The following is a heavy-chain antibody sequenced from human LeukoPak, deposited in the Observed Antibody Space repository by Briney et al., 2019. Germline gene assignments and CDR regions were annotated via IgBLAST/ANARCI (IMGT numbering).Heavy chain of an antibody. V-gene: IGHV3-73*01. CDR3: TSDIVATEQKDYYYYYMDV. CDR2: IRSKANSYAT. D-gene: IGHD5-12*01. J-gene: IGHJ6*03. Sequence: PGGSLRLSCAASGFTFSGSAMHWVRQASGKGLEWVGRIRSKANSYATAYAASVKGRFTISRDDSKNTAYLQMNSLKTEDTAVYYCTSDIVATEQKDYYYYYMDVWGKGTTVTVSS. CDR1: GFTFSGSA.